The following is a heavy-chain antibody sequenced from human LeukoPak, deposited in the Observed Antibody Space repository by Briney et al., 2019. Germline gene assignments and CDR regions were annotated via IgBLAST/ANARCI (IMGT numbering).Heavy chain of an antibody. Sequence: GGSLRLSCAASGFTFSDHYMTWVRQAPGKGLEWVSYIGSSGTNIYYGESVKGRFTISRDNAKNLLYLEMSSLRADDSAIYYCARADSTDGFDVWGQGTMVTVSS. CDR1: GFTFSDHY. CDR2: IGSSGTNI. D-gene: IGHD2-15*01. V-gene: IGHV3-11*04. CDR3: ARADSTDGFDV. J-gene: IGHJ3*01.